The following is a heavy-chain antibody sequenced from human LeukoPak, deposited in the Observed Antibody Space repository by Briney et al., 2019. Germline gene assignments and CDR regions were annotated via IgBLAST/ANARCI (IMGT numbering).Heavy chain of an antibody. V-gene: IGHV4-59*01. J-gene: IGHJ3*02. Sequence: SETLSLTCTVSGGSISSYYWSWIRQPPGKGLEWIGYIYYSGSTNYNPSLKSRVTISVDTSKNQFSLKLSSVTAADTAVYYCARLVSAAFDIRGQGTMVTVSS. CDR1: GGSISSYY. CDR3: ARLVSAAFDI. CDR2: IYYSGST.